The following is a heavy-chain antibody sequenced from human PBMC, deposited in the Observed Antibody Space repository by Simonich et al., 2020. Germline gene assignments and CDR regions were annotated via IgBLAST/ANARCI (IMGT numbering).Heavy chain of an antibody. J-gene: IGHJ4*02. V-gene: IGHV3-21*01. CDR3: ARANERDY. CDR2: IRSRSSYI. D-gene: IGHD1-1*01. CDR1: GFTFSSYS. Sequence: EVQLVESGGGLVKPGGSLRLSCAASGFTFSSYSMNWVRQAPGKGLEWVSSIRSRSSYIYYADSVKGRFTISRDNAKNSLYLQMNSLRAEDTAVYYCARANERDYWGQGTLVTVSS.